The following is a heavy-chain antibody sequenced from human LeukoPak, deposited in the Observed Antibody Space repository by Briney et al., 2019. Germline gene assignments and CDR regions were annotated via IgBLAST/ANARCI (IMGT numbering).Heavy chain of an antibody. Sequence: PGGSLRLSCAASGFTFSSYAVSWVRQAPGKGLEWVSSISGSGGSTYYADSVKGRFTISRDNSKNTLYLQMNSLRAEDTAVYYCAKDLNRRQWLVPPGVSFDYWGQGTLVTVSS. J-gene: IGHJ4*02. CDR2: ISGSGGST. CDR3: AKDLNRRQWLVPPGVSFDY. V-gene: IGHV3-23*01. D-gene: IGHD6-19*01. CDR1: GFTFSSYA.